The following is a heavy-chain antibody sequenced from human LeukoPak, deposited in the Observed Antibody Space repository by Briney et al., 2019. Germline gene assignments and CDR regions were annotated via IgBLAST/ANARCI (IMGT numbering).Heavy chain of an antibody. V-gene: IGHV4-38-2*01. J-gene: IGHJ3*02. D-gene: IGHD3-22*01. CDR2: IYHSGST. CDR3: ARRRTMIVVVPNAFDI. CDR1: GYSISSGYY. Sequence: SETLSLTCAVSGYSISSGYYWGWIRQPPGKGLEWIGSIYHSGSTYYNSSLKSRVTISVDTSKNQFSLKLSSVTAADTAVYYCARRRTMIVVVPNAFDIWGQGTMVTVSS.